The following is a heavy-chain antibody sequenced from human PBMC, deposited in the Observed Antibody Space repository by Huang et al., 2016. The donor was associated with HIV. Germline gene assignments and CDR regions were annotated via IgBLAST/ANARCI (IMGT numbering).Heavy chain of an antibody. CDR3: SPSGDDYFYFYMDV. CDR1: GFIFNDFA. J-gene: IGHJ6*03. Sequence: QLVESGGDSVQSGRSLRLSCRGSGFIFNDFAINWFRQSPGKGLEWIGFVRSKAFGGAAKSAPSVKDRFTVSRDEAKNVAFLQMVNLQVDDTAIYYCSPSGDDYFYFYMDVWGNGTTVIVS. D-gene: IGHD4-17*01. V-gene: IGHV3-49*03. CDR2: VRSKAFGGAA.